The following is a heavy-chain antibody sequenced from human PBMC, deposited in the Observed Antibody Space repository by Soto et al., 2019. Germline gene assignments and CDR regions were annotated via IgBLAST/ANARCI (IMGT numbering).Heavy chain of an antibody. CDR3: AKDFKVSGSHYGTLNYYYGMDV. D-gene: IGHD3-10*01. CDR2: ISYDGYLK. Sequence: GSLRLSCAASGFTFSTYGMQWVRQAPGKGLEWVAVISYDGYLKYYVDAVKGRFTVARDNSKNTLFLEMNSLRVEDAAVYFCAKDFKVSGSHYGTLNYYYGMDVWGQGTTVTVSS. CDR1: GFTFSTYG. V-gene: IGHV3-30*18. J-gene: IGHJ6*02.